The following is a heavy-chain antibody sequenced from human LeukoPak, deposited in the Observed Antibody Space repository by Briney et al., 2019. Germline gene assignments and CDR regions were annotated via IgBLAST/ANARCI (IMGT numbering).Heavy chain of an antibody. Sequence: SETLSLTCTVSGGSISSSTYYWGWIRQPPGKGLEWIGSIYYSGSTYYNPSLKSRVTISVDTSKNQFSLKLSSVTAADTAVYYCARDRYRTNGVWTYWGQGTLVTVSS. J-gene: IGHJ4*02. CDR1: GGSISSSTYY. CDR2: IYYSGST. CDR3: ARDRYRTNGVWTY. V-gene: IGHV4-39*07. D-gene: IGHD2-8*01.